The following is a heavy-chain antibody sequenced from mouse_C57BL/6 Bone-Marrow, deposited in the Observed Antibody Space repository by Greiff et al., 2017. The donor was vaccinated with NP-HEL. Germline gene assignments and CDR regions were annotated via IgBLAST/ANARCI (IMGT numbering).Heavy chain of an antibody. D-gene: IGHD2-4*01. J-gene: IGHJ1*03. CDR2: ISSGGSYT. Sequence: EVMLVESGGDLVKPGGSLKLSCAASGFTFSSYGMSWVRQTPDKRLEWVATISSGGSYTYYPDSVKGRFTISRDNAKNTLYLQMSSLKSEDTAMYYCASKIRDWYFDVWGTGTTVTVSS. CDR3: ASKIRDWYFDV. V-gene: IGHV5-6*01. CDR1: GFTFSSYG.